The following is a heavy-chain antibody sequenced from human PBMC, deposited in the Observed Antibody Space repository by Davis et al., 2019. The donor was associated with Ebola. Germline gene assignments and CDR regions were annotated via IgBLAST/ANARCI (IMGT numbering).Heavy chain of an antibody. CDR3: ARDGENYSDLDY. D-gene: IGHD3-10*01. CDR1: GFTFNEYE. Sequence: GESLKISCVASGFTFNEYEMNWVRQAPGKGLEWISYISDSGSNAYYTESVKGRFTISRDNAKNTLFLQMNSLRVEDTGVYYCARDGENYSDLDYWGQGTLVTVSS. J-gene: IGHJ4*02. V-gene: IGHV3-48*03. CDR2: ISDSGSNA.